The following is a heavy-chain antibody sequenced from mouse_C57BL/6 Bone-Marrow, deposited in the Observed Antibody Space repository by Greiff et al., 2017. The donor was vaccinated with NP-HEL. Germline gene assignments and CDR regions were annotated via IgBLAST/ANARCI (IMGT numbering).Heavy chain of an antibody. J-gene: IGHJ4*01. CDR1: GFNIKDDY. V-gene: IGHV14-4*01. Sequence: EVQLQQSGAELVRPGASVKLSCTASGFNIKDDYMHWVKQRPEQGLEWIGWIDPENGDTEYASKFQGKATITADTSSNPAYLQLSSLTSEDTAVYYCTTLLLFYAMDYWGQGTSVTVSS. CDR2: IDPENGDT. D-gene: IGHD1-1*01. CDR3: TTLLLFYAMDY.